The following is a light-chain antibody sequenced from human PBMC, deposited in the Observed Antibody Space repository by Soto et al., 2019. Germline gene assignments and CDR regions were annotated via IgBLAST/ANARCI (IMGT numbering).Light chain of an antibody. CDR3: QQSYSTPS. V-gene: IGKV1-39*01. J-gene: IGKJ1*01. CDR1: QSISTH. CDR2: AAS. Sequence: DIQMTQSPSSLSASVGDRVSITCRASQSISTHLSWYQQKPGKAPKLLIYAASSLQSWVPSRFTGSGSGTDFSLTISSLQPEDFATYYCQQSYSTPSFGQGTKVDIK.